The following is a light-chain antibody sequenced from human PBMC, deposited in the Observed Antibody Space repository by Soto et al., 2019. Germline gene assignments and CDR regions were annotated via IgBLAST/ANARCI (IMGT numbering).Light chain of an antibody. V-gene: IGLV2-8*01. Sequence: QSALTQPPSASGSPGQSVTISCTGTSSDVGGYNYVSWYQQHPGKAPKLMIYEVDKRPSGVPDRFSGSKSGNTASLTVSGLQAEDEADYYCSSYAGSNNRYVFGTGTKLTV. CDR2: EVD. J-gene: IGLJ1*01. CDR1: SSDVGGYNY. CDR3: SSYAGSNNRYV.